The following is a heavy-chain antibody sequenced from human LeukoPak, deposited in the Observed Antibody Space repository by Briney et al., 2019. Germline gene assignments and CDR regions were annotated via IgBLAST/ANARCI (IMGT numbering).Heavy chain of an antibody. J-gene: IGHJ6*04. CDR1: GGSISNSSYY. D-gene: IGHD3-10*02. V-gene: IGHV4-39*01. CDR3: AELGITMIGGV. CDR2: IYYSGST. Sequence: SETLSLTCTVSGGSISNSSYYWGWIRQPPGKGLEWIGSIYYSGSTYYNPSLKSRLTISVDRSMNQFSLKLSSVTATDTAVYYCAELGITMIGGVWGKGTTVTISS.